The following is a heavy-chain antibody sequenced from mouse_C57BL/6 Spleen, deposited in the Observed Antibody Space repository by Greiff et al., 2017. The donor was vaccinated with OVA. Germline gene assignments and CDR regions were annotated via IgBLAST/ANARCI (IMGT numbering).Heavy chain of an antibody. CDR2: ISSGGSYT. Sequence: EVQGVESGGDLVKPGGSLKLSCAASGFTFSSYGMSWVRQTPDKRLEWVATISSGGSYTYYPDSVKGRFTISRDNAKNTLYLQMSSLKSEDTAMYYCARSDVYFDYWGQGTTLTVSS. CDR1: GFTFSSYG. V-gene: IGHV5-6*01. CDR3: ARSDVYFDY. J-gene: IGHJ2*01.